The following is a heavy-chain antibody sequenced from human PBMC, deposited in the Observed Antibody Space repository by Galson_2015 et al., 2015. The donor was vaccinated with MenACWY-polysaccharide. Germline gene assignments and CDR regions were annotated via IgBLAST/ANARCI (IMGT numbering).Heavy chain of an antibody. D-gene: IGHD3-3*01. CDR1: GFTFSRYG. CDR3: TKWSGYGDL. CDR2: SSNKGDT. J-gene: IGHJ4*02. V-gene: IGHV3-23*01. Sequence: SLRLSRAASGFTFSRYGMTRGPQAPGKGAGWGSGSSNKGDTHQADSVEGRVNISSDNSKNTLYLQMNSLRAEDTAVYYCTKWSGYGDLWGQGTLVTVSS.